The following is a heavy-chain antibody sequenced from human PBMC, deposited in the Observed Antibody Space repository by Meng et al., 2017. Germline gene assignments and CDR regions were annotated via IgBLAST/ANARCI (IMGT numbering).Heavy chain of an antibody. CDR2: IYHSGST. D-gene: IGHD2-15*01. CDR1: GGSISRSNW. J-gene: IGHJ4*02. CDR3: ARVVAATTLFLDY. V-gene: IGHV4-4*02. Sequence: QVQLQEAGPGLVRPSGTLSLPSAVSGGSISRSNWWSWVRQPPGKGLEWIGEIYHSGSTNYNPSLKSRVTISVDKSKNQFSLKLSSVTAADTAVYYCARVVAATTLFLDYWGQGTLVTVSS.